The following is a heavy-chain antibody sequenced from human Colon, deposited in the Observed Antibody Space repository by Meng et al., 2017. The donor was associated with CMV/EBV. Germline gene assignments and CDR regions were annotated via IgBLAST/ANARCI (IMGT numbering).Heavy chain of an antibody. Sequence: ASGFTFSIFGMSWVRQVPGKGLEWVSGIRGSGGKTYYADSVQGRFTISRDDSENTLFLQMNSLRAEDTAVYYCAKDIVAATGRGYDHWGQGTLVTVSS. D-gene: IGHD5-12*01. CDR1: GFTFSIFG. CDR3: AKDIVAATGRGYDH. CDR2: IRGSGGKT. V-gene: IGHV3-23*01. J-gene: IGHJ4*02.